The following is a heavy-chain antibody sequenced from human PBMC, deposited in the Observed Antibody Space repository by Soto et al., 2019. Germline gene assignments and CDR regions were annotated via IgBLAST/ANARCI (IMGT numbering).Heavy chain of an antibody. CDR1: GGSISSGGYY. CDR2: IHHSGST. Sequence: QVQLQESGPGLVKASQTLSLTCNVSGGSISSGGYYWTWIRQHPGKGLEWIGNIHHSGSTFYNPSLKSRVSISVDTSKNQFSLKLSSVTAADTAVYFCVRGVLSWGQGTLVTDSS. D-gene: IGHD3-10*02. V-gene: IGHV4-31*03. CDR3: VRGVLS. J-gene: IGHJ1*01.